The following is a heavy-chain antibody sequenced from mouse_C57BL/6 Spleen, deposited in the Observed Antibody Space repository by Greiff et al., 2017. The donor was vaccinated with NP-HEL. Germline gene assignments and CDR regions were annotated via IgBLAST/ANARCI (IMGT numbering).Heavy chain of an antibody. CDR2: INPNNGGT. Sequence: EVQLQQSGPELVKPGASVKMSCKASGYTFTDYNMHWVKQSHGKSLEWIGYINPNNGGTSYNQKFKGKATLTVNKSSSTAYMELRSLTSEDSAVYYCARWGLLRGDFDYWGQGTTLTVSS. D-gene: IGHD1-1*01. CDR1: GYTFTDYN. CDR3: ARWGLLRGDFDY. J-gene: IGHJ2*01. V-gene: IGHV1-22*01.